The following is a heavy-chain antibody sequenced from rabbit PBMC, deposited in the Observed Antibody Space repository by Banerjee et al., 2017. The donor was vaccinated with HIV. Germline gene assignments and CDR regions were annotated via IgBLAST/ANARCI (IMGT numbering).Heavy chain of an antibody. J-gene: IGHJ4*01. D-gene: IGHD6-1*01. Sequence: QEQLVESGGGLVQPEGSLTLTCTASGFSFSSGYWICWVRQAPGKGLQWIAFIVTGSGTTYYANWAKGRFTISKTSSTTVTLQMTSLTAADTATYFCARGGPSGYGGYGYVTEGYRLWGPGTLVTVS. CDR2: IVTGSGTT. CDR1: GFSFSSGYW. V-gene: IGHV1S45*01. CDR3: ARGGPSGYGGYGYVTEGYRL.